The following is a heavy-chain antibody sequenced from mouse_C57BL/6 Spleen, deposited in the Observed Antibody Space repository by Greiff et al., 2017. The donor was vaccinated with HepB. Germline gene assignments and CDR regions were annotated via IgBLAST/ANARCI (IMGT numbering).Heavy chain of an antibody. CDR3: TTLYYSHYYAMDY. CDR1: GYTFTDYE. D-gene: IGHD2-12*01. CDR2: IDPETGGT. J-gene: IGHJ4*01. Sequence: VQLQQSGAELVRPGASVTLSCKASGYTFTDYEMHWVKQTPVHGLEWIGAIDPETGGTAYNQKFKGKAILTADKSSSTAYMELRSLPSEDSAVYYCTTLYYSHYYAMDYWGQGTSVTVSS. V-gene: IGHV1-15*01.